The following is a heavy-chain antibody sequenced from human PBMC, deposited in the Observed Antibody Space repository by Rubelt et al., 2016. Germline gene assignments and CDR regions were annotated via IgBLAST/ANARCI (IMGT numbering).Heavy chain of an antibody. CDR3: ARGGIPPLDYYYYAMDV. CDR1: GFAFSSYA. Sequence: QVQVVESGGGVVQPGRSLRLSCAASGFAFSSYAMHWVRQAPGKGLEWVAVISYDGSNKFYADSVKGRFTISRDNSKNTLFVLMNSLRAEDTAVYYCARGGIPPLDYYYYAMDVWGQGTTVTVSS. CDR2: ISYDGSNK. J-gene: IGHJ6*02. D-gene: IGHD2-2*03. V-gene: IGHV3-30*14.